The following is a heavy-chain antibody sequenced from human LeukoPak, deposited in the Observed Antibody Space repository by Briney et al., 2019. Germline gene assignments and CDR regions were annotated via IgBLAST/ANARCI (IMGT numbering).Heavy chain of an antibody. CDR2: ISSSSSYI. Sequence: GESLRLSCAASGFTFSSYSMNWVRQAPGKGLEWVSSISSSSSYIYYADSVKGRFTISRDNAKNSLYLQMNSLRAEDTAVYYCARDSYYDILTGYTRDAFDIWGQGTMVTVSS. CDR1: GFTFSSYS. D-gene: IGHD3-9*01. J-gene: IGHJ3*02. V-gene: IGHV3-21*01. CDR3: ARDSYYDILTGYTRDAFDI.